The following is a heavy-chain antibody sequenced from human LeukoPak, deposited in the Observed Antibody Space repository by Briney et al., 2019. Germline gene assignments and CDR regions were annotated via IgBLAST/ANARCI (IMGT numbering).Heavy chain of an antibody. CDR1: GYSFTDYF. D-gene: IGHD3-3*01. J-gene: IGHJ6*03. CDR3: ARASLGRFQYYMDV. CDR2: INPNSGGT. V-gene: IGHV1-2*02. Sequence: ASVKVSCKASGYSFTDYFIHWVRQAPGQGLEWMGWINPNSGGTNYAQKFQGRVTMTRDTSISTAYMELTSLTSDDTALYYCARASLGRFQYYMDVWGKGTTVTVSS.